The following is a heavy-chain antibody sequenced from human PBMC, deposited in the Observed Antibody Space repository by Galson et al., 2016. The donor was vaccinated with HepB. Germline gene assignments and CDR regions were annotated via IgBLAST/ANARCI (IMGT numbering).Heavy chain of an antibody. CDR3: ARGGLVREAHGGSFDS. CDR2: TFYRSKWYY. J-gene: IGHJ4*01. V-gene: IGHV6-1*01. CDR1: GDSVSSTSAG. D-gene: IGHD3-10*01. Sequence: CAISGDSVSSTSAGWSWVRQSPSRGLEWLGRTFYRSKWYYDYAISVRSRITINPDISKNQFSLQLISVAPEDTAVYYCARGGLVREAHGGSFDSWGQGTLVTVSS.